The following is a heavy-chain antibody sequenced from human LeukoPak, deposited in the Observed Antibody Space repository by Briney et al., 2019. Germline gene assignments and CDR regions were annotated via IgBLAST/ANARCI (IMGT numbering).Heavy chain of an antibody. D-gene: IGHD3-10*01. CDR2: IYYSGST. V-gene: IGHV4-59*01. CDR3: ARVGGSGSYYYAMDV. Sequence: SETLSLTCTVAAVSISSYYWSWIRQPPGKGLEWIGYIYYSGSTNYNPSLKSRVTISVDTSKNQFSLKLSSVTAADTAVYYCARVGGSGSYYYAMDVWGQGTTVTVSS. CDR1: AVSISSYY. J-gene: IGHJ6*02.